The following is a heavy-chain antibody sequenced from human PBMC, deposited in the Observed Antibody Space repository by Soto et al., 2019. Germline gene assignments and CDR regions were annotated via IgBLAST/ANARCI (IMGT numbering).Heavy chain of an antibody. Sequence: ASVKVSCKASGYTFTGYYMHWVRQAPGQGLEWMGWINPNSGGTNNAQKFQGRVTMTRDTSISTAYMELSRLRSDDTAVYYCAYVRYYYDSSVYPDYWGLGTLVTV. CDR2: INPNSGGT. CDR3: AYVRYYYDSSVYPDY. D-gene: IGHD3-22*01. CDR1: GYTFTGYY. J-gene: IGHJ4*02. V-gene: IGHV1-2*02.